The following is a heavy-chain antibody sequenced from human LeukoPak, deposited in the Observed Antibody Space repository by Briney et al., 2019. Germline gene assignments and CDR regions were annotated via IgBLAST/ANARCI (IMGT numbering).Heavy chain of an antibody. Sequence: GSLRLSCAASGFTFSSFDMHWVRQPTGPGLELVSTIGTASDTYYPGSVEGRFTLSRDNAKNSLYLQMNSLTAGDTAVYYCARGPPRGKYYYMDVWGKGTTVTVSS. CDR1: GFTFSSFD. CDR2: IGTASDT. J-gene: IGHJ6*03. V-gene: IGHV3-13*04. CDR3: ARGPPRGKYYYMDV. D-gene: IGHD1-1*01.